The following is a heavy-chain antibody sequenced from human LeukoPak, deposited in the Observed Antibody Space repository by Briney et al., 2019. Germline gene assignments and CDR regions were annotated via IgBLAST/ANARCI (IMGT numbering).Heavy chain of an antibody. J-gene: IGHJ4*02. CDR1: GDTASYF. CDR2: INPNTGGT. V-gene: IGHV1-2*02. D-gene: IGHD3-10*01. Sequence: ASVKVSCKASGDTASYFMQWVRQAPGPGREWVGWINPNTGGTNYAQKFQGRVTMTSDTSIKTVYMELNGLRSDDPAMYYCARDISGVHYDDWGQGTLVTVA. CDR3: ARDISGVHYDD.